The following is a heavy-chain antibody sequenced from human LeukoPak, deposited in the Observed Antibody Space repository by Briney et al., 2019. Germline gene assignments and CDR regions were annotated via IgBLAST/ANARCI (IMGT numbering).Heavy chain of an antibody. CDR1: GGTFSSYA. CDR2: IIPILGIA. Sequence: GASVKVSCKASGGTFSSYAISWVQQAPGQGLEWMGRIIPILGIANYAQKFQGRVTITADKSTSTAYMELSSLRSEDTAVYYCARAGYGDYHKIDYWGQGTRVTVSS. D-gene: IGHD4-17*01. CDR3: ARAGYGDYHKIDY. V-gene: IGHV1-69*04. J-gene: IGHJ4*02.